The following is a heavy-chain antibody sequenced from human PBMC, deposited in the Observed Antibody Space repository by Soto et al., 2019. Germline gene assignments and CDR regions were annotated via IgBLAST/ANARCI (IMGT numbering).Heavy chain of an antibody. V-gene: IGHV4-59*01. D-gene: IGHD1-26*01. CDR2: LLYRGTA. CDR3: AREKDLILGGYAFGY. Sequence: QVQLQESGPRLVKPSETLSLTCSVSDSSMSPYYWTWFRQAPGKGLGWIGHLLYRGTATYNPALKGRVTISLDTSKKQVSLKLSSVIAADTAVYYCAREKDLILGGYAFGYWGPGTLVTVSS. J-gene: IGHJ3*01. CDR1: DSSMSPYY.